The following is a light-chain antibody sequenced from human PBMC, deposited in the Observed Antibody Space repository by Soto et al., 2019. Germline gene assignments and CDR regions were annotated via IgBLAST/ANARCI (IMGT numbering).Light chain of an antibody. V-gene: IGKV1-5*01. CDR3: QQYSAYPYT. CDR2: DGS. Sequence: DIQMTQSPSTLSASLGAGVTITCRASQSVSRWVAWYQQKPGKAPKFLIYDGSSLESGVPSRFSGSGSGTDFTLTISSLQPEDFATYYCQQYSAYPYTFGQGTTLEIK. J-gene: IGKJ2*01. CDR1: QSVSRW.